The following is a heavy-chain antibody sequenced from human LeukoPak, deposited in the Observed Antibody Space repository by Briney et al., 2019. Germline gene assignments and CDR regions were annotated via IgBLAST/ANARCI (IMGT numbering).Heavy chain of an antibody. CDR3: TTDPSPYSSSWYYPGY. CDR1: GFTFSNAW. D-gene: IGHD6-13*01. J-gene: IGHJ4*02. Sequence: GGSLRLSCAASGFTFSNAWMSLVRQAPGKGLEWVGRSKSKTDGGTTDYAAPVKGRFTISRDDSKNTLYLQMNSLKTEDTAVYHCTTDPSPYSSSWYYPGYWGQGTLVTVSS. V-gene: IGHV3-15*01. CDR2: SKSKTDGGTT.